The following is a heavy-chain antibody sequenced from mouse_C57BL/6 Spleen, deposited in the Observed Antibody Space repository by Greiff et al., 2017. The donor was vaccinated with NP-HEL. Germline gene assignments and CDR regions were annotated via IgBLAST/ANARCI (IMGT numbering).Heavy chain of an antibody. CDR2: IHPSDSDT. CDR3: ARSYGNSFAY. V-gene: IGHV1-74*01. D-gene: IGHD2-10*02. J-gene: IGHJ3*01. Sequence: QVQLQQPGAELVKPGASVKVSCKASGYTFTSYWMHWVKQRPGQGLEWIGRIHPSDSDTNYNQKFKGKATLTVDTSSSTAYMELHSLTSEDSAVYFCARSYGNSFAYWGQGTLVTVSA. CDR1: GYTFTSYW.